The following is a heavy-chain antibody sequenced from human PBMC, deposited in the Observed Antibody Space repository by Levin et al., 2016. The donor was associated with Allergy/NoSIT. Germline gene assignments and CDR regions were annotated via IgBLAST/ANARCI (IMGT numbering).Heavy chain of an antibody. J-gene: IGHJ5*02. CDR3: ARPIVVVPAAIGNFDP. D-gene: IGHD2-2*02. CDR2: ISSSGSTI. Sequence: GGSLRLSCAASGFTFSDYYMSWIRQAPGKGLEWVSYISSSGSTIYYADSVKGRFTISRDNAKNSLYLQMNSLRAEDTAVYYCARPIVVVPAAIGNFDPWGQGTLVTVSS. CDR1: GFTFSDYY. V-gene: IGHV3-11*01.